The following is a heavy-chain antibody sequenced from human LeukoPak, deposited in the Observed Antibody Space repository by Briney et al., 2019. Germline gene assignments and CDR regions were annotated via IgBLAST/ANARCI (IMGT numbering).Heavy chain of an antibody. V-gene: IGHV4-34*01. J-gene: IGHJ4*02. CDR1: GGSFSGYY. D-gene: IGHD6-13*01. CDR2: INHSGST. Sequence: PSETLSLTCAVYGGSFSGYYWSWIRQPPGKGLERIGEINHSGSTNYNPSLKSRVTISVDTSKNQFSLKLSSVTAADTAVYYCARGEQLPTDFDYWGQGTLATVSS. CDR3: ARGEQLPTDFDY.